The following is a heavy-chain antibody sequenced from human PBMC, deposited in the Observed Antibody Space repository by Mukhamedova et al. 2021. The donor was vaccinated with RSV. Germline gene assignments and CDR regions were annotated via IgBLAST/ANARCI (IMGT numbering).Heavy chain of an antibody. Sequence: GSTNYNPSLKSRVTMSVDTSKNQFSLKLSSVTAADTAVYYCARDAYYDSSGYLDAFDIWGQGTMVTVSS. CDR2: GST. D-gene: IGHD3-22*01. J-gene: IGHJ3*02. V-gene: IGHV4-4*07. CDR3: ARDAYYDSSGYLDAFDI.